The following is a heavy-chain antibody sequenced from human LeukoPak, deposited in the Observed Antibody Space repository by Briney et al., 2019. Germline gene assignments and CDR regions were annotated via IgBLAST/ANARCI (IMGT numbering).Heavy chain of an antibody. CDR3: ARLTRLSTSPDRYYLDY. CDR1: GGSISTYY. V-gene: IGHV4-4*09. Sequence: PSETLSLTCTVSGGSISTYYWSWIRQPPGKGPEWIGYIYTSGSTDYNPSLKSRVTISLDTSNNQFSLKLSSVTAADSAVYYCARLTRLSTSPDRYYLDYWGQGTLVTVSS. D-gene: IGHD6-6*01. CDR2: IYTSGST. J-gene: IGHJ4*02.